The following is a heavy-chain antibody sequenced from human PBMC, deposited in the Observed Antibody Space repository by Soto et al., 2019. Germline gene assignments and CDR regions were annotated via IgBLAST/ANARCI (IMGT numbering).Heavy chain of an antibody. CDR1: GYTFTGYY. Sequence: ASVKVSCKASGYTFTGYYMHWVRQAPGQGLEWMGWINPNSGGTNYAQKFQGRVTMTRDTSISTAYMELSRLRSDDTAVYYCARLLDYGDYPTDYWGQGTLVTVSS. CDR2: INPNSGGT. D-gene: IGHD4-17*01. J-gene: IGHJ4*02. CDR3: ARLLDYGDYPTDY. V-gene: IGHV1-2*02.